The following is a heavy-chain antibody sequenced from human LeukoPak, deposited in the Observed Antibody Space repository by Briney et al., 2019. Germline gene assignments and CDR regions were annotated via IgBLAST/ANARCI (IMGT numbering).Heavy chain of an antibody. CDR3: AKVGPEVRGVIILFDY. CDR2: ISGSGGST. V-gene: IGHV3-23*01. J-gene: IGHJ4*02. CDR1: GFTFSSYA. Sequence: GGSLRLSCAASGFTFSSYAMSWVRQAPGKGLEGVSAISGSGGSTYYAASVKGRFTISRDNSKNTLYLQMNSLRAEDTAEYYCAKVGPEVRGVIILFDYWGQGTLVTVSS. D-gene: IGHD3-10*01.